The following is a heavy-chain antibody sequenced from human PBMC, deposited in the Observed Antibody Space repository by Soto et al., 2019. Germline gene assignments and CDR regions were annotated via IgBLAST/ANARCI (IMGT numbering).Heavy chain of an antibody. D-gene: IGHD3-10*02. CDR3: ARETYGYYVGYFDP. Sequence: QLQLQESGSRLVKSSETLSLTCGVSGDTISTGGYSWAWIRQPPGKALEWMGHTYHSGNPYSNTSLKRRVLISVDRSKNQFSLKVSSVTAADTAVYYCARETYGYYVGYFDPWGQGTLVTVSS. CDR1: GDTISTGGYS. CDR2: TYHSGNP. V-gene: IGHV4-30-2*01. J-gene: IGHJ5*02.